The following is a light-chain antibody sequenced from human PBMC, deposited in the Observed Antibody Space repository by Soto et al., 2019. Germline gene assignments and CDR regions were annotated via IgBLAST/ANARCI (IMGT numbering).Light chain of an antibody. CDR3: QQYGSSPLFT. Sequence: EIALTQSPGTLSLSPGERATLSCRASQSVSSGYLARYLQNPGQAPRLLIYGASSRAPGIPDRFSGRWSGTDFTLTISGLEPEDFAVYYCQQYGSSPLFTFGPGTKVDIK. CDR1: QSVSSGY. V-gene: IGKV3-20*01. J-gene: IGKJ3*01. CDR2: GAS.